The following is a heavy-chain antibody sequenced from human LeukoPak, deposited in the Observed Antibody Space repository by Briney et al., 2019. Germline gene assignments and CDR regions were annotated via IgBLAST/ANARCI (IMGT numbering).Heavy chain of an antibody. CDR3: ARFDSGSYDFDY. CDR2: ISSSNSYI. V-gene: IGHV3-21*01. J-gene: IGHJ4*02. D-gene: IGHD1-26*01. Sequence: PGGSLRLSCAASGFTFSSYSMNWVRQAPGKGLEWVSSISSSNSYIYYADSVKGRFTISRDNAKNSLYLQMNSLRAEDTAVYYCARFDSGSYDFDYWGQGTLVTVSS. CDR1: GFTFSSYS.